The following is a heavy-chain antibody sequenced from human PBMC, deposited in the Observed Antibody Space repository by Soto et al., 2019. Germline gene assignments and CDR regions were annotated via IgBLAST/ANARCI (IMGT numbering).Heavy chain of an antibody. D-gene: IGHD3-22*01. V-gene: IGHV4-31*03. CDR3: ARDPEDDSSGYYNDAFDI. J-gene: IGHJ3*02. Sequence: SETLPLTCTVSGGSISSGGYYWSWIRQHPGKGLEWIRYIYYSGSTYYNPSIKSRVTISVDTSKNQFSLKLSSVTAADTAVYYCARDPEDDSSGYYNDAFDIWGQGTMVT. CDR1: GGSISSGGYY. CDR2: IYYSGST.